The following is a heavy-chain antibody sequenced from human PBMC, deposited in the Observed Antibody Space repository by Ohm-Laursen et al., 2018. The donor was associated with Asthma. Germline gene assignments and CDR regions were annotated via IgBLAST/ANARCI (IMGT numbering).Heavy chain of an antibody. CDR2: IYPGGAT. V-gene: IGHV3-53*01. D-gene: IGHD3-10*01. J-gene: IGHJ3*01. CDR1: GFSVSRHF. CDR3: ARGQGSGDISGSDPFDL. Sequence: GSLRLSCSASGFSVSRHFMNWIRQGPEKGLEWVSDIYPGGATFYADSVKGRFTISTDDSKNTLNLQMRSLRGDDTAVYYCARGQGSGDISGSDPFDLWGQGTTVIVSS.